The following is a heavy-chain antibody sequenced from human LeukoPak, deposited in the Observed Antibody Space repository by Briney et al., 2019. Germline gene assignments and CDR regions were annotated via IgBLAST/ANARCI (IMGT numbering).Heavy chain of an antibody. V-gene: IGHV4-61*02. Sequence: SETLSLTCIVSGGSISTNTYYWGWIRQPAGKGLEWIGRIYTSGSTNYNPSLKSRVTMSVDTSKNQFSLKLSSVTAADTAVYYCAREKYQLLYTVNYYMDVWGKGTTVTVSS. D-gene: IGHD2-2*02. CDR2: IYTSGST. J-gene: IGHJ6*03. CDR3: AREKYQLLYTVNYYMDV. CDR1: GGSISTNTYY.